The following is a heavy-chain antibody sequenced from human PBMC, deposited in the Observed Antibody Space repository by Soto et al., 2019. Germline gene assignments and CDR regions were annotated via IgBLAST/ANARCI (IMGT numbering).Heavy chain of an antibody. D-gene: IGHD6-6*01. CDR3: ARDLLEYSGTLNYGMDV. CDR2: ISSSSSYI. CDR1: GFTFSSYS. J-gene: IGHJ6*02. Sequence: PGGSLRLSCAASGFTFSSYSMNWVRQAPGKGLEWVSSISSSSSYIYYADSVKGRFTISRDNAKNSLYLQMNSLRAEDTAVYYCARDLLEYSGTLNYGMDVRGQGTTVTVSS. V-gene: IGHV3-21*01.